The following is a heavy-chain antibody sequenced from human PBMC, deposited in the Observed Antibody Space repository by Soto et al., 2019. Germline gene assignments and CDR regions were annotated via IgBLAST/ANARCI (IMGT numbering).Heavy chain of an antibody. D-gene: IGHD6-6*01. CDR3: ARASPYSSSSPYYYYYGMDV. V-gene: IGHV3-30-3*01. CDR2: ISYDGSNK. CDR1: GFTFSNYA. J-gene: IGHJ6*02. Sequence: ESGGGVVQPGRSLRLSCAASGFTFSNYAMHWVRQAPGKGLEWVAVISYDGSNKYYADSVKGRFTISRDNSKNTLYLQMNSLRAEDTAVYYCARASPYSSSSPYYYYYGMDVWGQGTTVTVSS.